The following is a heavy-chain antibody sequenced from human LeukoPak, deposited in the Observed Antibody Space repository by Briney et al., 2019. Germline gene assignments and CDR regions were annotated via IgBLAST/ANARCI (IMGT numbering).Heavy chain of an antibody. CDR1: GFTFDDYA. V-gene: IGHV3-9*01. CDR2: ISWNSGSI. J-gene: IGHJ6*02. D-gene: IGHD3-3*01. Sequence: GGSLRLSCAASGFTFDDYAMHWVRQAPGKGLEWVSGISWNSGSIGYADSVKGRFTISRDDSKNTLYLQMNGLRAEDTAVYYAVKDRFLEAYGMEVWGQGTTVTVSS. CDR3: VKDRFLEAYGMEV.